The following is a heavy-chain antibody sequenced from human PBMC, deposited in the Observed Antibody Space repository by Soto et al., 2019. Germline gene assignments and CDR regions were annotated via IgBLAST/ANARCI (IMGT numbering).Heavy chain of an antibody. D-gene: IGHD1-26*01. V-gene: IGHV1-18*01. Sequence: QVQLVQSGAEVKKPGASVKVSCKASGYTFTSYGISWVRQAPGQGLEWLGWISTYNGNTKYAQKLQGRLTMTTYTSTSTAYMEVRSLRSDDTALYYSARHLGAKIVDYWGQGTLVTVSS. J-gene: IGHJ4*02. CDR1: GYTFTSYG. CDR2: ISTYNGNT. CDR3: ARHLGAKIVDY.